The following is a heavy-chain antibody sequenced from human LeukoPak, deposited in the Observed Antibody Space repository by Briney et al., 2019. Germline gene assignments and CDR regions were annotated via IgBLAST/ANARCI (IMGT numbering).Heavy chain of an antibody. V-gene: IGHV3-48*01. CDR1: GFTFSSYS. CDR2: ISSSSSTI. D-gene: IGHD1-26*01. CDR3: ARDLVGATPAPAY. Sequence: GGPLRLSCAASGFTFSSYSMNWVRQAPGKGLEWVSYISSSSSTIYYADSVKGRFTISRDNAKNSLYLQMNSLRAEDTAVYYCARDLVGATPAPAYWGQGTLVTVSS. J-gene: IGHJ4*02.